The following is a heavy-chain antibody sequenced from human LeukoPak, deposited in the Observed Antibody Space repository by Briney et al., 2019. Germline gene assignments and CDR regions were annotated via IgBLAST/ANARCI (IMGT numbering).Heavy chain of an antibody. D-gene: IGHD3-22*01. V-gene: IGHV4-39*01. CDR1: GGSISSSSYY. J-gene: IGHJ4*02. CDR2: IYYSGST. Sequence: SETLSLTCTVSGGSISSSSYYWGWIRQPPGKGLEWIGSIYYSGSTYYNPSLKSRVTISVDTSKNQFSLKLSSVTAADTAVYYCASLEAFYYYGSSGYYFWGQGTLVTVSS. CDR3: ASLEAFYYYGSSGYYF.